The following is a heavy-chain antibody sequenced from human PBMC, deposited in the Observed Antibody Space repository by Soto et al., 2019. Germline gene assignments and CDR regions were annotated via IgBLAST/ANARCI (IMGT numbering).Heavy chain of an antibody. J-gene: IGHJ4*02. D-gene: IGHD3-10*01. Sequence: GGSLRLSCAASGFTFDDYGMSWVRQAPGKGLEWVSGINWNGGSTGYADSVKGRFTISRDNAKNSLYLQMNSLRAEDTALYYCARGDDAVRGTHFDYWGQGTLVTVSS. CDR1: GFTFDDYG. V-gene: IGHV3-20*04. CDR3: ARGDDAVRGTHFDY. CDR2: INWNGGST.